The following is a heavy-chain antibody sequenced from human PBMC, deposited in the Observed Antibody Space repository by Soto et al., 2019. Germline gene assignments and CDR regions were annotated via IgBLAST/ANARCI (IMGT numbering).Heavy chain of an antibody. Sequence: EVQLVESGGGLVQPGGSLRLSCAASGFTFSSYWMSWVRQAPGKGLEWVANIKQDGSEKYYVDSVKGRFTISRDNAKNSLYLQMNSLRAEDTAVYYCARVAIEYDSSGYLSPSNFDYWGQGTLVTVSS. CDR3: ARVAIEYDSSGYLSPSNFDY. CDR1: GFTFSSYW. D-gene: IGHD3-22*01. V-gene: IGHV3-7*01. CDR2: IKQDGSEK. J-gene: IGHJ4*02.